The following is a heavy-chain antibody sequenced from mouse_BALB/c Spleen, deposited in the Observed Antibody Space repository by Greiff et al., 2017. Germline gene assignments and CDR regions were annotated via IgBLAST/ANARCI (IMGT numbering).Heavy chain of an antibody. CDR2: IDPENGNT. D-gene: IGHD1-1*01. CDR1: GFNIKDYY. J-gene: IGHJ3*01. Sequence: EVKLQESGAELVRPGALVKLSCKASGFNIKDYYMHWVKQRPEQGLEWIGWIDPENGNTIYDPKFQGKASITADTSSNTAYLQLSSLTSEDTAVYYCASLTSSSAYWGQGTLVTVSA. CDR3: ASLTSSSAY. V-gene: IGHV14-1*02.